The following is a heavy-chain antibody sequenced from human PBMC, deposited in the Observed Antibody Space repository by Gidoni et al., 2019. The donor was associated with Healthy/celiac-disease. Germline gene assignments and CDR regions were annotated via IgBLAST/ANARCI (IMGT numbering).Heavy chain of an antibody. CDR1: GCTFDDYA. Sequence: EVQLVESGGGLVQPGRSLRLSCAASGCTFDDYATPWVRQAPGKGLEWVSGISWNSGSIGYADSVKGRFTISRDNAKNSLYLQMNSLRAEDTALYYCAKDIFSTYSSSWKKAGWFDPWGQGTLVTVSS. CDR2: ISWNSGSI. J-gene: IGHJ5*02. CDR3: AKDIFSTYSSSWKKAGWFDP. V-gene: IGHV3-9*01. D-gene: IGHD6-13*01.